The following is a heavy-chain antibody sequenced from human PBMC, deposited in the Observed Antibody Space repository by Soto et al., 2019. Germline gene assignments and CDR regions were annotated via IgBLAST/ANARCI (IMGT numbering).Heavy chain of an antibody. Sequence: XGSLRLSFAASGFSFSTYTIDGVRQAPGKGLEWVASISSSSRDIFYADSVKARFTISRDNANSSVDLQMNSLRVGDTAIYYCARGSWGGDGIDVWGQGTTVTVSS. J-gene: IGHJ6*02. D-gene: IGHD3-16*01. CDR2: ISSSSRDI. CDR1: GFSFSTYT. CDR3: ARGSWGGDGIDV. V-gene: IGHV3-21*01.